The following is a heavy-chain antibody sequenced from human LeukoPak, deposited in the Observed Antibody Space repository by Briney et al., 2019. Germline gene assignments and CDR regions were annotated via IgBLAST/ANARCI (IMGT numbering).Heavy chain of an antibody. CDR3: ARNRGITIFGYYYYYMDV. V-gene: IGHV3-66*02. CDR1: GFTVSSNY. D-gene: IGHD3-3*01. J-gene: IGHJ6*03. Sequence: GGSLRLSCAASGFTVSSNYMSWVRQAPGKGLEWVSVIYSGGSTYYADSVKGRFTISRDNSKDTLYLQMNSLRAEDTAVYYCARNRGITIFGYYYYYMDVWGKGTTVTVSS. CDR2: IYSGGST.